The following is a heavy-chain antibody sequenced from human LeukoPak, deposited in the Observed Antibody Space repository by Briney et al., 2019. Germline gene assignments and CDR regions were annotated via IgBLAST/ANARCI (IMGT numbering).Heavy chain of an antibody. D-gene: IGHD6-19*01. V-gene: IGHV3-48*01. CDR2: ISSSGTTI. J-gene: IGHJ5*01. Sequence: GGSLRLSCAASGFTFSTYTMNWVRQAPGKGLEWVSYISSSGTTIYYADSVKGRFTISRDNAKNTLYLQMNSLRAEDTAVYYCTRGPGVRLSSGWFDYWGQGTLVTVSS. CDR3: TRGPGVRLSSGWFDY. CDR1: GFTFSTYT.